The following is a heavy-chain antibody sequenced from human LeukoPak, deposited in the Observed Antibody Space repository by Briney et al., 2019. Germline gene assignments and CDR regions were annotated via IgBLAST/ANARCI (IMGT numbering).Heavy chain of an antibody. CDR3: ARGRSLFPSIDGTLAY. CDR1: GFTFSSYG. V-gene: IGHV3-33*01. D-gene: IGHD1-1*01. J-gene: IGHJ4*02. CDR2: IWYDGSNK. Sequence: GGSLRLSCAASGFTFSSYGMHWVRQAPGKGLEWVAVIWYDGSNKYYADSVKGRFTISRDNSKNTLYLQMNSLRAEDTAVYYCARGRSLFPSIDGTLAYWGQGTLVTVSS.